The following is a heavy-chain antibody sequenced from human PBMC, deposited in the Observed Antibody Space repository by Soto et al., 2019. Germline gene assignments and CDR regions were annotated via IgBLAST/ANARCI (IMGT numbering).Heavy chain of an antibody. J-gene: IGHJ6*02. CDR2: IYYSGST. CDR3: ARWAAAGTKRGAYYYYGMDV. Sequence: ASETLSLTRTVSGGSISSSSYYWGWVRQPPGKGLEWIGSIYYSGSTYYNPSLKSRVTISVDTSKNQFSLKLSSVTAADTAVYYCARWAAAGTKRGAYYYYGMDVWGQGTTVTVSS. V-gene: IGHV4-39*01. CDR1: GGSISSSSYY. D-gene: IGHD6-13*01.